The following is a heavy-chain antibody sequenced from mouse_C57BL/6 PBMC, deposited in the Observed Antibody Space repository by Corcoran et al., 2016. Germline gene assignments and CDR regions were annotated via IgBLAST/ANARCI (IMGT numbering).Heavy chain of an antibody. CDR2: INPNNGGT. Sequence: EVQLQQSGPELVKPGASVKISCKASGYTFTDYYMNWVKQSHGKSLEWIGDINPNNGGTSYNQKFKGKATLTVDKSSSTAYMELRSLTSEDSAVYYCARSIYYGYDPFAYWGQGTLVTVSA. CDR3: ARSIYYGYDPFAY. CDR1: GYTFTDYY. D-gene: IGHD2-2*01. V-gene: IGHV1-26*01. J-gene: IGHJ3*01.